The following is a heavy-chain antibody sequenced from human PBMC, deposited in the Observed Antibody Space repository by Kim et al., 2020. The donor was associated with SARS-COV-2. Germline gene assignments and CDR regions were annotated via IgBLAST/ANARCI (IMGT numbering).Heavy chain of an antibody. CDR3: ARGGGQLWPTLDY. CDR2: ISYDGSNK. CDR1: GFTFSSYA. V-gene: IGHV3-30*04. J-gene: IGHJ4*02. Sequence: GGSLRLSCAVSGFTFSSYAMHWVRQAPGKGLEWVAVISYDGSNKYYADSVKGRFTISRDNSKNTLYLQMNSLRAEDTAVYYCARGGGQLWPTLDYWGQGTLVTVSS. D-gene: IGHD5-18*01.